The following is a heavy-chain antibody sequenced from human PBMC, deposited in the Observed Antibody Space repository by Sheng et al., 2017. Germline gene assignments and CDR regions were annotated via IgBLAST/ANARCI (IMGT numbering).Heavy chain of an antibody. V-gene: IGHV3-48*03. CDR2: ISSSGSTI. Sequence: EVQLVDSGGGLVQPGRSLRLSCAASGFTFDDYAMHWVRQAPGKGLEWVSYISSSGSTIYYADSVKGRFTISRDNAKNSLSLQMNNLRVEDTAVYYCVGGDFLYWGQGSLVTVSS. CDR3: VGGDFLY. CDR1: GFTFDDYA. J-gene: IGHJ4*02.